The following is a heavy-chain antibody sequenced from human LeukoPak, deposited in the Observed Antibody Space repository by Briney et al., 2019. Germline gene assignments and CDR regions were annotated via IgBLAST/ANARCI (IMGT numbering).Heavy chain of an antibody. CDR2: ISDDETYK. D-gene: IGHD3-3*01. Sequence: PGGSLRLSCAASGFTFNSYSMHWVRQAPGKGLEWVTAISDDETYKFYADSVKGRFTISRDNSKNTLYLQMNSLRVEDTAVYYCARLREIPVFGVVTKSTSYFDYWGQGTLVTVSS. V-gene: IGHV3-30-3*01. J-gene: IGHJ4*02. CDR1: GFTFNSYS. CDR3: ARLREIPVFGVVTKSTSYFDY.